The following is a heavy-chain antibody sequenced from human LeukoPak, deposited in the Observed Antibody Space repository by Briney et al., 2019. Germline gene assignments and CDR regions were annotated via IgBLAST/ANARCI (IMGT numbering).Heavy chain of an antibody. Sequence: TGGSLRLSCAASGFTFSSYSMNWVRQAPGKGLEWVSGINWNGGSTGYADSVKGRFTISRDNAKNSLYLQMNSLRAEDTALYYCARDSYGDYSAFDYWGQGTLVTVSS. V-gene: IGHV3-20*04. CDR1: GFTFSSYS. J-gene: IGHJ4*02. CDR3: ARDSYGDYSAFDY. CDR2: INWNGGST. D-gene: IGHD4-17*01.